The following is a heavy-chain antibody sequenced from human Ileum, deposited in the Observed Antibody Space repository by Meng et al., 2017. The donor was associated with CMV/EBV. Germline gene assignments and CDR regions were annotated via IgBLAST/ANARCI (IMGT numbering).Heavy chain of an antibody. CDR3: TRKFGGYYDY. V-gene: IGHV1-2*06. J-gene: IGHJ4*02. Sequence: VSCDASGYTFTAYYIHWVRQAPGQGLEWMGRINPNSGSTDYAQKFQGRITMARDTSISTIYMEVNRLTSDDTAFYYCTRKFGGYYDYWGQGTLVTVSS. D-gene: IGHD3-22*01. CDR1: GYTFTAYY. CDR2: INPNSGST.